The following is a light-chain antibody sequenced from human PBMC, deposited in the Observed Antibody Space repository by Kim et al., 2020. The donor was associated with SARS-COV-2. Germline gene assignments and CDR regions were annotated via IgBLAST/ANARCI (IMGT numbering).Light chain of an antibody. V-gene: IGLV3-1*01. CDR2: QDT. CDR1: ELGDKY. J-gene: IGLJ3*02. CDR3: QACDTSSPT. Sequence: GPPGQTATITCSGDELGDKYVCWYQQKPGQSPVLVIYQDTKRPSGIPERFSGSSSENTATLTITGTQPLDEADYYCQACDTSSPTFGGGTQLTVL.